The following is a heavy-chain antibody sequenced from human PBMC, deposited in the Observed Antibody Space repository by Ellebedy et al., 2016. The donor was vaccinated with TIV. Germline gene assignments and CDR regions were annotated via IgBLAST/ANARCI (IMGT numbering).Heavy chain of an antibody. CDR2: ISSSSSYI. CDR1: GFTFSSYS. Sequence: GESLKISXAASGFTFSSYSMNWVRQAPGKGLEWVSSISSSSSYIYYADSVKGRFTISRDNAKNSLYLQMNSLRAEDTAVYYCARSLEEYQLLPAYYYYYYYMDVWGKGTTVTVSS. V-gene: IGHV3-21*01. J-gene: IGHJ6*03. D-gene: IGHD2-2*01. CDR3: ARSLEEYQLLPAYYYYYYYMDV.